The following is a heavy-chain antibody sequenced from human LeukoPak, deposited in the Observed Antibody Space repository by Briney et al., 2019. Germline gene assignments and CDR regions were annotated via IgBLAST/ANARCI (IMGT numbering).Heavy chain of an antibody. D-gene: IGHD3-10*02. J-gene: IGHJ5*02. CDR1: GYTVTAHY. Sequence: ASVKVSCKASGYTVTAHYLHWVRQAPGQGLEWMGWINPKTGDTTYAQSFRGTVTMNWDTAITTAYMELISLRSDDTAMYYCARAYVYGWFDPWGQGTQVTVSS. V-gene: IGHV1-2*02. CDR2: INPKTGDT. CDR3: ARAYVYGWFDP.